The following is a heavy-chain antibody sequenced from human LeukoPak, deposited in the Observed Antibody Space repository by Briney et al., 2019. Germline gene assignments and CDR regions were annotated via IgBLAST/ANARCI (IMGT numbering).Heavy chain of an antibody. D-gene: IGHD3-22*01. Sequence: SVKVSCKASGYTFTSYAISWVRQAPGQGLEWMGRIIPILGIANYAQKFQGRVTITADKSTSTAYMELSSLRSEDTAVYYCARDRGNYYDSAPYFQHWGQGTLVTVSS. J-gene: IGHJ1*01. CDR2: IIPILGIA. V-gene: IGHV1-69*04. CDR3: ARDRGNYYDSAPYFQH. CDR1: GYTFTSYA.